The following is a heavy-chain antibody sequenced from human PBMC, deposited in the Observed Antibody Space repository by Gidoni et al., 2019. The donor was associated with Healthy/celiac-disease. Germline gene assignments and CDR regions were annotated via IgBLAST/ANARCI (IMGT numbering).Heavy chain of an antibody. CDR3: TTDGTANLAGMMAFDI. Sequence: EVQLVESGGGLVKPGGSLRLACAASGFTLSNAWMSWVRQAPVKGLEWVGRIKSKTDGVTTDYAAPVKGRFTISRDDSKNTLYLQMNSLKTEDTAVYYCTTDGTANLAGMMAFDIWGQGTMVTVSS. J-gene: IGHJ3*02. D-gene: IGHD3-3*02. CDR2: IKSKTDGVTT. CDR1: GFTLSNAW. V-gene: IGHV3-15*01.